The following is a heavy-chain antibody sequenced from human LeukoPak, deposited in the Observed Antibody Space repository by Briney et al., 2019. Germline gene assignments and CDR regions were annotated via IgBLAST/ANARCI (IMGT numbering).Heavy chain of an antibody. V-gene: IGHV4-59*01. J-gene: IGHJ4*02. CDR2: IYHSGNT. D-gene: IGHD6-19*01. Sequence: PSETLSLTCTVSGGSINSDYRSWLRQPPGEGPEWIGYIYHSGNTNYNPSLKSRVTISIDTSKKQFSLKLNSVTAADTAVYYRARGAGWYNYWGQGTLVTVSS. CDR3: ARGAGWYNY. CDR1: GGSINSDY.